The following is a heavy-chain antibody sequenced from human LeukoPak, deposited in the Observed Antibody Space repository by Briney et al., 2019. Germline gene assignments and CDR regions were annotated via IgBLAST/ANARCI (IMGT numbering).Heavy chain of an antibody. CDR2: INSDGSTT. D-gene: IGHD3-16*01. CDR1: GFTFSSYW. Sequence: GGSLRLSCADSGFTFSSYWMHWVRQAPGKGLVWVSRINSDGSTTTYADSVKGRFTISRDNAKNTLDLQMNSLRAEDTAVYYCAKSPGGGNWFDPWGQGTLITVSS. V-gene: IGHV3-74*01. CDR3: AKSPGGGNWFDP. J-gene: IGHJ5*02.